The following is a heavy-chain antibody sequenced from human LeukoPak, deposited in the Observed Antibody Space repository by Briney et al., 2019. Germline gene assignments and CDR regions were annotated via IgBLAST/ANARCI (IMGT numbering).Heavy chain of an antibody. Sequence: GGSLRLSCAASGFTFSSYWMHWVRQAPGKGLVWVSRINTDGSSTSYADSVKGQFTISRDNAKNTLYLQMNSLRAEDTAVYYCASQRYDFWSEGFDPWGQGTLVTVSS. CDR2: INTDGSST. D-gene: IGHD3-3*01. CDR1: GFTFSSYW. V-gene: IGHV3-74*01. CDR3: ASQRYDFWSEGFDP. J-gene: IGHJ5*02.